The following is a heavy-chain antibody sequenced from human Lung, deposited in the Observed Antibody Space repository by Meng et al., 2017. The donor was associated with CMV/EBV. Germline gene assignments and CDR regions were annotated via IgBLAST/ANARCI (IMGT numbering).Heavy chain of an antibody. D-gene: IGHD5-24*01. V-gene: IGHV5-51*01. J-gene: IGHJ4*02. CDR3: ARVEMSTSWAFDY. CDR2: IYPGDSDI. Sequence: LXISXEGFGYRFTSYWIGWVRQMPGRGLEWMGIIYPGDSDIRYSPSFDGQVIISADKTVSTAYLQWSSLKASDSATYYCARVEMSTSWAFDYWGQGTLVTVSS. CDR1: GYRFTSYW.